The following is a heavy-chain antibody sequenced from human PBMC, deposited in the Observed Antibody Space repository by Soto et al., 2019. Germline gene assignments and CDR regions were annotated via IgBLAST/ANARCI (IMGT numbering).Heavy chain of an antibody. CDR2: ISYGGSNK. CDR1: GFTFSSYG. J-gene: IGHJ5*02. D-gene: IGHD2-2*01. V-gene: IGHV3-30*18. CDR3: AKDNCISTSCYRLCNWFDP. Sequence: QVQLVESGGGVVQPGRSLRLSCAASGFTFSSYGMHWVRQAPGKGLEWVAVISYGGSNKYYADSVKGRFTISRDNSKNTRYLQMNNLRAEDTAVYYCAKDNCISTSCYRLCNWFDPWGQGTLVTVSS.